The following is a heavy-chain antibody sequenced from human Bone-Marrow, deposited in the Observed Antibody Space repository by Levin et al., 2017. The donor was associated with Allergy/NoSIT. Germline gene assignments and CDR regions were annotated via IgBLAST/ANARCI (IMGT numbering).Heavy chain of an antibody. CDR3: AKGAHSYDGSYSGYELSYWYFDL. V-gene: IGHV3-9*01. J-gene: IGHJ2*01. CDR1: GFTFDDYA. D-gene: IGHD5-12*01. Sequence: GGSLRLSCATSGFTFDDYAMHWVRQPPGKGLEWVSTISWNSGSIAYADSVRGRFTISRDNAKNSLHLQMNSLGAEDTAFYFCAKGAHSYDGSYSGYELSYWYFDLWGRGTLVTVSS. CDR2: ISWNSGSI.